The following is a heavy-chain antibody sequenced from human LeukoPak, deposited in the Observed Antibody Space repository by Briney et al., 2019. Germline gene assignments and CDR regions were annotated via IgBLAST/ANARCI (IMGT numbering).Heavy chain of an antibody. CDR1: GYTFTGYY. Sequence: ASVKVPCKASGYTFTGYYMHWVRQAPGQGLEWMGWINPNSGGTNYAQKFQGRVTMTRDTSISTAYMELSRLRSDDTAVYYCARVTNYYDSSGYFHWGQGTLVTVSS. CDR3: ARVTNYYDSSGYFH. V-gene: IGHV1-2*02. D-gene: IGHD3-22*01. CDR2: INPNSGGT. J-gene: IGHJ4*02.